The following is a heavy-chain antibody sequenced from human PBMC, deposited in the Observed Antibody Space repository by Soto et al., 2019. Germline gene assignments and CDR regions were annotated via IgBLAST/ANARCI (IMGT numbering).Heavy chain of an antibody. D-gene: IGHD6-19*01. CDR1: QFPFDVYS. CDR2: IRHTTSAT. V-gene: IGHV3-48*02. J-gene: IGHJ3*01. Sequence: GQLVESGGDFVQPGESLRLSCVASQFPFDVYSMHWVRQAPGKGLEWVSYIRHTTSATFYADAVKGRFTISRDNRKNSLVLQMISLRDVDTGVYFCARDRGSSGMFELDVWGPGTLFTVSS. CDR3: ARDRGSSGMFELDV.